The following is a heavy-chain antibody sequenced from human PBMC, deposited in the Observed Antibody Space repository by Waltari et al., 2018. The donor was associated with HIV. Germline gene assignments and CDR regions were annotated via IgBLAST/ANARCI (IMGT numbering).Heavy chain of an antibody. CDR1: GGSISNYY. V-gene: IGHV4-59*01. CDR2: MYYSGST. J-gene: IGHJ6*02. Sequence: QVQLQESGPGLVKPSETLSLTCTVSGGSISNYYWSWIRQPPGKGLEGIGYMYYSGSTNYNPSLKSRVTISVDTSKNQFSLKLSSVTAADTAVYYCARGIYGDISGDMDVWGQGTTVTVSS. CDR3: ARGIYGDISGDMDV. D-gene: IGHD3-3*01.